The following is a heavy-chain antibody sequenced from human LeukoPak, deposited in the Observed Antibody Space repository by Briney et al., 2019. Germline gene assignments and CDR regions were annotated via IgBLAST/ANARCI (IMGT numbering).Heavy chain of an antibody. CDR2: INPNSGGT. J-gene: IGHJ6*02. V-gene: IGHV1-2*02. CDR1: GYTSTGYY. CDR3: ARGAAAGTWNRYYGMDV. Sequence: ASVKVSCKASGYTSTGYYMHWVRQAPGQGLEWMGWINPNSGGTNYAQKFQGRVTMTRDTSISTAYMELSRLRSDDTAVYYCARGAAAGTWNRYYGMDVWGQGTTVTVSS. D-gene: IGHD6-13*01.